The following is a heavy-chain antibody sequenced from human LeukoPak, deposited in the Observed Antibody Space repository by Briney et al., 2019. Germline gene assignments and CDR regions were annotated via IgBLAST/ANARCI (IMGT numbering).Heavy chain of an antibody. CDR1: GGSFSGYY. J-gene: IGHJ5*02. Sequence: SETLSLTCAVYGGSFSGYYWGWISQPPGKGMEWNGEINHSESSNYSTSLKSRVTISVDTSKKQFSLMLSSVAAADTAVYYCAERTAARWFDPWGQGTLVTVSS. CDR3: AERTAARWFDP. CDR2: INHSESS. V-gene: IGHV4-34*01. D-gene: IGHD6-6*01.